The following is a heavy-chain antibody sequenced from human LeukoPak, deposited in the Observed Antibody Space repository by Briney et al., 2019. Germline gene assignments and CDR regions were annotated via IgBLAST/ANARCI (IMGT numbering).Heavy chain of an antibody. CDR1: GFTFSSDA. V-gene: IGHV3-23*01. Sequence: PGGSLRLSCAASGFTFSSDAMSWVRQAPGKGLEWVSTINYSGGSTYYADSVKGRFTISRDNAKNSLYLQMNSLRAEDTAVYYCASLYCSGGSCYSLWGQGTLVTVSS. D-gene: IGHD2-15*01. CDR2: INYSGGST. J-gene: IGHJ4*02. CDR3: ASLYCSGGSCYSL.